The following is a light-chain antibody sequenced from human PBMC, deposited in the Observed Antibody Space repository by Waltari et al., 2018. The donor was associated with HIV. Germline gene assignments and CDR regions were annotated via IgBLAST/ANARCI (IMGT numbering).Light chain of an antibody. V-gene: IGLV1-40*01. CDR2: GNS. J-gene: IGLJ2*01. CDR3: QSYDSSLHVV. Sequence: SCTGSSSNIGAGYDVHWYQQLPGTAPKLLIYGNSNRPSGVPDRFSGSKSGTSASLAITGLQAEDEADYYCQSYDSSLHVVFGGGTKLTVL. CDR1: SSNIGAGYD.